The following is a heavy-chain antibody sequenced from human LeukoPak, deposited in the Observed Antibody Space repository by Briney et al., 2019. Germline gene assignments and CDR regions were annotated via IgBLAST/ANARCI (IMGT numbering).Heavy chain of an antibody. CDR2: IRYDGSNK. CDR1: GFTFSNYA. J-gene: IGHJ4*02. CDR3: AKVPYYDSSGYYGGGYYFDY. V-gene: IGHV3-30*02. Sequence: GGSLRLSCVASGFTFSNYAMSWVRQAPGKGLEWVAFIRYDGSNKYYADSVKGRFTISRDNSKNTLYLQMNSLRAEDTAVYYCAKVPYYDSSGYYGGGYYFDYWGQGTLVTVSS. D-gene: IGHD3-22*01.